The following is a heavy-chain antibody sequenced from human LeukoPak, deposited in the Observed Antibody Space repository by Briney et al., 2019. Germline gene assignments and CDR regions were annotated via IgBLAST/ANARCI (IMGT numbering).Heavy chain of an antibody. CDR1: GFSFNTYA. J-gene: IGHJ6*02. Sequence: ASVKVSCKASGFSFNTYALSWVRQAPGQGLEWMGWISGYNGDTSYAQNFQGRVTMTKDTSTTTAYLKLTNLISDDTAVYFCARFWVFGADTSPQYHRGMDVWGQGTTVTVSS. V-gene: IGHV1-18*01. D-gene: IGHD3-3*01. CDR3: ARFWVFGADTSPQYHRGMDV. CDR2: ISGYNGDT.